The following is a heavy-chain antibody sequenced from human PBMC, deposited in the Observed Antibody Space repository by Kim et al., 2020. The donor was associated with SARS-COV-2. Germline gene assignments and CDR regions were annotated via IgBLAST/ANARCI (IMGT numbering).Heavy chain of an antibody. J-gene: IGHJ4*02. Sequence: TYYADSVKGRFTISRDNSKNTLYLQMNSLRAEDTAVYYCAKLEGVIFLGYWGQGTLVTVSS. CDR2: T. CDR3: AKLEGVIFLGY. V-gene: IGHV3-23*01. D-gene: IGHD2-21*01.